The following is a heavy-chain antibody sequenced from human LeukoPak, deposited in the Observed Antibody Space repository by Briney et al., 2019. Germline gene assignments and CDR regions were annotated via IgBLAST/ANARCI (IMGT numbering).Heavy chain of an antibody. V-gene: IGHV3-7*01. CDR2: IKQDGSET. D-gene: IGHD6-19*01. CDR3: ARQRGSGCLDY. Sequence: GGSLRLSCAASRVTLSNYWMSWVRQAPGKGLEWVANIKQDGSETYYVDSVRGRFTISRDNAKNSLSLQMNSLRAEDTAVYYSARQRGSGCLDYWGQGTLVTVSS. J-gene: IGHJ4*02. CDR1: RVTLSNYW.